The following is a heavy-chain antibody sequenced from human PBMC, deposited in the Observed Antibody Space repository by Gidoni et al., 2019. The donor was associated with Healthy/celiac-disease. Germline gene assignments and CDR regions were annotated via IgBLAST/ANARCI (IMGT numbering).Heavy chain of an antibody. J-gene: IGHJ4*02. Sequence: QLQLQESGPGLVKPSETLSLTCTVSGGSISSSSYYWGWIRQPPGKGLEWIGSIYYSGSTYYNPSLKSRVTISVDTSKNQFSLKLSSVTAADTAVYYCARGGRIVGATYYWGQGTLVTVSS. V-gene: IGHV4-39*07. CDR2: IYYSGST. D-gene: IGHD1-26*01. CDR1: GGSISSSSYY. CDR3: ARGGRIVGATYY.